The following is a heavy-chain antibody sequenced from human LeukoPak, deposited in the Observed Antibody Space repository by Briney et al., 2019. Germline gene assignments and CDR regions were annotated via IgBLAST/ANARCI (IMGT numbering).Heavy chain of an antibody. Sequence: PGGSLRLSCAASGFTFSNAWMSWVRQAPGKGLEWVGRIKSKTDGGTTDYAAPVKGRFTISRDDSKNTLYLQMNSLKTEDTAVYYCTRTSYDILTGYHDYWGQGTLVTVSS. V-gene: IGHV3-15*01. CDR2: IKSKTDGGTT. D-gene: IGHD3-9*01. J-gene: IGHJ4*02. CDR3: TRTSYDILTGYHDY. CDR1: GFTFSNAW.